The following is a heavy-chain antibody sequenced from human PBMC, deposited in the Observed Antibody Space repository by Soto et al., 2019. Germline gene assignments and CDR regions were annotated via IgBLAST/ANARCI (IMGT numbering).Heavy chain of an antibody. CDR2: VSTYNDKR. V-gene: IGHV1-18*01. CDR3: ARDGRYSGYDYFDY. J-gene: IGHJ4*02. Sequence: GASVKVSCKASGYTFTSYGISWVRQAPGQGLEWMGWVSTYNDKRNYAQKFQGRVTMTTDTSTSTAYMELRSLRSDDTAVYYCARDGRYSGYDYFDYWGQGTLVTVSS. D-gene: IGHD5-12*01. CDR1: GYTFTSYG.